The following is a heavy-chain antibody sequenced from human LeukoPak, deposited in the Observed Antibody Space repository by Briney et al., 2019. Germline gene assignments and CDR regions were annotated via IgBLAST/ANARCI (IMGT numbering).Heavy chain of an antibody. CDR2: INPNSGGT. CDR3: ARDFLRGSSFAYRLLES. D-gene: IGHD5-18*01. Sequence: ASVKVSCKTSGYTFIDYYVHWVRKAPGQGLEWLGWINPNSGGTSNAQMRQGGVTVTRSTSNNTAHMELWRRTAEDTAIYYSARDFLRGSSFAYRLLESWGQGTLVIVPS. V-gene: IGHV1-2*02. CDR1: GYTFIDYY. J-gene: IGHJ4*02.